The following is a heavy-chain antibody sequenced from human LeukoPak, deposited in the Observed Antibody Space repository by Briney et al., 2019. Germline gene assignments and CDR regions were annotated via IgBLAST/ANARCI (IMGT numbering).Heavy chain of an antibody. V-gene: IGHV3-30*02. CDR1: GFTFISFG. J-gene: IGHJ5*02. Sequence: GGSLRLSCAASGFTFISFGMHWVRQAPGKGLEWVAFIRYDGSNKYYADSVKGRFTISRDNSKNTLYLQMNSLRAEDTAVYYCAGQSRLGYCSGGSCYSQPFDPWGQGTLVTVSS. D-gene: IGHD2-15*01. CDR2: IRYDGSNK. CDR3: AGQSRLGYCSGGSCYSQPFDP.